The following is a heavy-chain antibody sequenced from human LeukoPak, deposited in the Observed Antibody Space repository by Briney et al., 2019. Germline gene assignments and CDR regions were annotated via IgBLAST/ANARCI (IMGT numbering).Heavy chain of an antibody. D-gene: IGHD6-13*01. CDR2: VRGGGDRT. Sequence: GGSLRLSCSTPGFTISTHGMNWVRQAPGKGLEWVSSVRGGGDRTYYADSVKGRFTISRDNSKNTLYLQMNSLRAEDTAVYYCAKEGVGGAAGVSYHNDYWGLGTLVTVSS. CDR3: AKEGVGGAAGVSYHNDY. CDR1: GFTISTHG. J-gene: IGHJ4*02. V-gene: IGHV3-23*01.